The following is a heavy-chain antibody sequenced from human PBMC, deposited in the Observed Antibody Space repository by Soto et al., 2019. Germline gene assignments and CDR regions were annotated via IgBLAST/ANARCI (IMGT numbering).Heavy chain of an antibody. CDR1: GGSLSSGGYY. J-gene: IGHJ3*02. D-gene: IGHD2-21*02. Sequence: SDTLSLTCTVSGGSLSSGGYYWSWIRQHPGKGLEWIGYIYYSGSTYYNPSLKSRVTISVDTSKTQSSLKPSSVTAADTAVYYCARTLEYCGGDCYSEAFDIWGQGTMVTVSS. CDR3: ARTLEYCGGDCYSEAFDI. V-gene: IGHV4-31*03. CDR2: IYYSGST.